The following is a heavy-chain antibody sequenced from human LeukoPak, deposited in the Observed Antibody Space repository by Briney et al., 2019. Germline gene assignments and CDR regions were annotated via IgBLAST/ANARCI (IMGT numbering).Heavy chain of an antibody. CDR1: GGXISSYY. J-gene: IGHJ4*02. CDR2: INHSGST. V-gene: IGHV4-59*01. Sequence: SETLSLTCNVSGGXISSYYCSWIRQPPGKGLEWVGYINHSGSTDYNPSLKSRVTISVDTSKNQFSLKLNSVTAADTAVYYCAREGGGTNCSGGSCYSGYFDYWGQGTLVTVSS. CDR3: AREGGGTNCSGGSCYSGYFDY. D-gene: IGHD2-15*01.